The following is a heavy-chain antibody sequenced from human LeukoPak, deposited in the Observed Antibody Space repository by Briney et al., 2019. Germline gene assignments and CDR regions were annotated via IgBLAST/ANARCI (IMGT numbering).Heavy chain of an antibody. CDR1: GGSISSYY. Sequence: PSETLSLTCTVSGGSISSYYWSWIRQPPGKGLEWIGYIYYSGSTNYNPSLKSRVTISVDTSKNQFSLKLSSVTAADTAVYYCARERALDGSGSYGAFDIWGQGTMVTVSS. CDR3: ARERALDGSGSYGAFDI. J-gene: IGHJ3*02. V-gene: IGHV4-59*01. CDR2: IYYSGST. D-gene: IGHD3-10*01.